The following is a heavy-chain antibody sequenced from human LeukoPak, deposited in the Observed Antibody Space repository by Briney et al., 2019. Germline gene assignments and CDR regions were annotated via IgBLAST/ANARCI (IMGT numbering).Heavy chain of an antibody. D-gene: IGHD6-19*01. CDR1: GDSVSSSY. CDR2: VHYSGST. Sequence: PSETLSLTCTVSGDSVSSSYWSWIRQPPGKGLEWIGYVHYSGSTYNNPSLKSRVTISVDTSKNQFSLKLSSVTAADTAVYYCARLEYTSGWYYFDYWGQGTLVTVSS. J-gene: IGHJ4*02. CDR3: ARLEYTSGWYYFDY. V-gene: IGHV4-59*02.